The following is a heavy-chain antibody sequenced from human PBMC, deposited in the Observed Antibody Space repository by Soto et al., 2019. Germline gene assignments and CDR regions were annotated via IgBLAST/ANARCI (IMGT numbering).Heavy chain of an antibody. Sequence: EVQLVESGGGLVQPGGSLRLSCAVSGFTFSNYWMSWVRQAPGKGLEWVANIKQDGSEEYYVDSVKGRFTISRDNAKNSLYLQMDSLRAEDTAVYYCAKDSGYCIRTRYCFDYWGQGTLVTVSS. D-gene: IGHD2-15*01. V-gene: IGHV3-7*01. CDR1: GFTFSNYW. CDR3: AKDSGYCIRTRYCFDY. CDR2: IKQDGSEE. J-gene: IGHJ4*02.